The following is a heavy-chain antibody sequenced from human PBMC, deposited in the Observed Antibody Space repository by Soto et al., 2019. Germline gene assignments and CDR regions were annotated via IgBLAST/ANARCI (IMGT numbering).Heavy chain of an antibody. J-gene: IGHJ4*02. CDR1: GYTFTSYG. V-gene: IGHV1-18*01. CDR3: ARDLAVGLVDY. D-gene: IGHD6-19*01. Sequence: QVKLVQSGAEVKKPGASVKVSCKASGYTFTSYGISWVRQAPGQGLEWMGWISAYNGNTKYAQKLQGRVTMTTDTSASTGYMEVRSLRSDDTAVYYCARDLAVGLVDYWGQGTLVTVSS. CDR2: ISAYNGNT.